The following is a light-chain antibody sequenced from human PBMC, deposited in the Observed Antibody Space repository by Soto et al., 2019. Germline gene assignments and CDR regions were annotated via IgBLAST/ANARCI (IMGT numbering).Light chain of an antibody. CDR2: GAS. V-gene: IGKV3-15*01. J-gene: IGKJ4*01. Sequence: EIVLTQSPATLSLSPGERATLSCRASQSVTNNYLAWYQQKPGQAPRPLIYGASTRATGIPARFSGSGSGTEFILTISSLQSEDFAVYYCQQYSKWPLTFGGGGIVDI. CDR3: QQYSKWPLT. CDR1: QSVTNN.